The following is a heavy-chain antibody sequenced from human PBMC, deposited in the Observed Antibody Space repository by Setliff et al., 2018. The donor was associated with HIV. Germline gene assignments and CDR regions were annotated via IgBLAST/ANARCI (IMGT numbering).Heavy chain of an antibody. J-gene: IGHJ6*03. CDR3: ARATNYYDSSNYYMDV. CDR1: GYTFTSYA. D-gene: IGHD3-22*01. CDR2: INAGNGNT. V-gene: IGHV1-3*03. Sequence: ASVKVSCKASGYTFTSYAMHWVRQAPGQRLEWMGWINAGNGNTKYSQEFQGRVTITRDTSASTAYMELSSLRSEDMAVYYCARATNYYDSSNYYMDVWGKGTTVTVSS.